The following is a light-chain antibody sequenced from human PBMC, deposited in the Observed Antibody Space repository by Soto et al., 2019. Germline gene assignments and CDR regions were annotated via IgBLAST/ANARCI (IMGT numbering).Light chain of an antibody. V-gene: IGKV3-11*01. Sequence: EIVLAQSPGSLSLSPGERATLSCRACQRVSSNLVWYQQKPGQAPRLLIYDASNRATGIPARFSGSGSGTDFTLTINSLEPEDFAVYYCHQRYNWPLTFGGGTKVEIK. CDR2: DAS. CDR3: HQRYNWPLT. CDR1: QRVSSN. J-gene: IGKJ4*01.